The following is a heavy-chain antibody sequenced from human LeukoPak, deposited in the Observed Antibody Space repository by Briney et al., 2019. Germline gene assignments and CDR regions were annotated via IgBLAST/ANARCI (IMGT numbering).Heavy chain of an antibody. V-gene: IGHV1-2*02. J-gene: IGHJ4*02. Sequence: ASVKVSCKASGYTFTGYYMHWVRQAPGQGLEWMGWINPNSGGTNYAQKFQGRVTMTRDTSISTAYMELSRLRSDDTAVYYCARDMASSGYYYPLFGYWGQGTLVTVSS. CDR2: INPNSGGT. CDR1: GYTFTGYY. D-gene: IGHD3-22*01. CDR3: ARDMASSGYYYPLFGY.